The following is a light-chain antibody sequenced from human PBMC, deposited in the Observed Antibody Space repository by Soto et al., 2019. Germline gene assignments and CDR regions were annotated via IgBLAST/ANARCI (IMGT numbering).Light chain of an antibody. Sequence: EIGIKQSPSTLSVTQGERDTLSCRASQSVSSNLAWYQQKPGQAPRLLIYGASTRATGIPARFSGSGSGTEFTLTINSLQSDDFATYYCQQYDKSPPWTFGQGTMVAIK. V-gene: IGKV3-15*01. CDR2: GAS. CDR3: QQYDKSPPWT. CDR1: QSVSSN. J-gene: IGKJ1*01.